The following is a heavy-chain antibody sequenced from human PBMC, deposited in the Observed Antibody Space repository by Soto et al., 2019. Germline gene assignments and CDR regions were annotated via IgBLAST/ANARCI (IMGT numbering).Heavy chain of an antibody. J-gene: IGHJ4*02. CDR2: IYYSGST. V-gene: IGHV4-61*01. D-gene: IGHD5-18*01. CDR3: ARDIRGDSRACKY. CDR1: GGSVSSGSYY. Sequence: SETLSLTCTVSGGSVSSGSYYWTWIRQPPGKGLEWIGYIYYSGSTNYNPSLKSRVTISVDTSKNQFSLKLTSVTAADTAVYYCARDIRGDSRACKYWGQGTLVTVSA.